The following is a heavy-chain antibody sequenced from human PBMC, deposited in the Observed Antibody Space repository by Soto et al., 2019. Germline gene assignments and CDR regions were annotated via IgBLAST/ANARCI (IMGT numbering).Heavy chain of an antibody. D-gene: IGHD6-6*01. Sequence: GTLALTCIVSGGSISSSSYYGGWIRQPPGKGLEWIGSIYYSGSTYYNPSLKSRVTISVDTSKNQFSLKLSSVTAADTAVFYCARHRARNWFDPWGQGTLVTVSS. CDR1: GGSISSSSYY. CDR2: IYYSGST. V-gene: IGHV4-39*01. J-gene: IGHJ5*02. CDR3: ARHRARNWFDP.